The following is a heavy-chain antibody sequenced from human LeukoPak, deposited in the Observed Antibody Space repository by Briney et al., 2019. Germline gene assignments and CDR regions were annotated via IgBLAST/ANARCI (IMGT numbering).Heavy chain of an antibody. V-gene: IGHV3-30*04. D-gene: IGHD3-10*01. CDR2: MSSDGINT. Sequence: GTSLRLSCATSGFTFRTSGVHWVRQAPGKGLEWVALMSSDGINTYYADSVKGRFTVSRDSSKDILYLQMNSLGADNTAIYYCAKDHAGSGRAFEYWGQGTLVTVSS. J-gene: IGHJ4*02. CDR3: AKDHAGSGRAFEY. CDR1: GFTFRTSG.